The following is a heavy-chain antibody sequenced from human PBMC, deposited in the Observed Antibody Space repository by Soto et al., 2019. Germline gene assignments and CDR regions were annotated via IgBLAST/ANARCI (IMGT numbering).Heavy chain of an antibody. CDR3: ARETGSTRGWIDY. J-gene: IGHJ4*02. D-gene: IGHD6-19*01. V-gene: IGHV3-66*01. CDR2: IYSGGST. CDR1: GFTFSGSA. Sequence: PGGSLRLSCAASGFTFSGSAMHWVRQAPGNGLEWVSVIYSGGSTYYADSVKGRFTISRDNSKNTLYLQMNSLRAEATAVYYCARETGSTRGWIDYWGQGTLVTVSS.